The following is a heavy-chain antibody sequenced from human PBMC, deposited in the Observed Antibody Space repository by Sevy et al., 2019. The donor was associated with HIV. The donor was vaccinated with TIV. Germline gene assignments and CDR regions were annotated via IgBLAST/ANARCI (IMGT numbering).Heavy chain of an antibody. Sequence: GGSLRLSCAASGFTFSTYAMHWLRQAPGQGLEWVAVISHDERTTYYADSVKGRFTISRDNSKNTLYLQMDSLRPEDTTIYYCARDPGNSGNYWGQGTLVTVSS. J-gene: IGHJ4*02. CDR2: ISHDERTT. CDR1: GFTFSTYA. CDR3: ARDPGNSGNY. D-gene: IGHD1-1*01. V-gene: IGHV3-30*04.